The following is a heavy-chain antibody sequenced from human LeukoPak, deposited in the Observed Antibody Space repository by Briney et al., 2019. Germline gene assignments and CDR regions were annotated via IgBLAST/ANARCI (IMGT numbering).Heavy chain of an antibody. CDR2: ISSSSSYM. CDR3: ARDLWNPAAAGLGYYYYYYYGMDV. CDR1: GFTFSNYS. V-gene: IGHV3-21*01. Sequence: NSGGSLRLSCAASGFTFSNYSMNWVRQAPGKGLEWVSSISSSSSYMYYADSVKGRFTISRDNAKNSLYLQMNSLRAEDTAVYYCARDLWNPAAAGLGYYYYYYYGMDVWGQGTTVTVSS. J-gene: IGHJ6*02. D-gene: IGHD6-13*01.